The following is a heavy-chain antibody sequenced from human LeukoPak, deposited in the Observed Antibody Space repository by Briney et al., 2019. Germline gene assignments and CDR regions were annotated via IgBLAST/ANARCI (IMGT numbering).Heavy chain of an antibody. CDR2: VSGSGANT. CDR3: ARLQPLVIPAAKLGFDY. CDR1: GFTFRRYG. Sequence: GGSLRLSCEASGFTFRRYGMSWVRQAPGKGLEWLSSVSGSGANTYYADSVKGRFTISRDNSWDRIYLQMNSLRTDDTAVYYCARLQPLVIPAAKLGFDYWGQGTLVTVSS. J-gene: IGHJ4*02. V-gene: IGHV3-23*01. D-gene: IGHD2-2*01.